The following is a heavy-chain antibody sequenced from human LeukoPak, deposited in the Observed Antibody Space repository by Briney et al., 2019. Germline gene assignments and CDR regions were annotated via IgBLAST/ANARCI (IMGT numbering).Heavy chain of an antibody. V-gene: IGHV1-2*02. CDR1: GYTFTGYY. D-gene: IGHD6-13*01. CDR2: INPNSGGT. Sequence: ASVKVSCKASGYTFTGYYMHWVRQAPGQGLEWMGWINPNSGGTNYAQKFQGRVTMTRDTSISTAYMEPSRLRSDDTAVYYCARDLQRFRYSSSWSFDYWGQGTLVTVSS. CDR3: ARDLQRFRYSSSWSFDY. J-gene: IGHJ4*02.